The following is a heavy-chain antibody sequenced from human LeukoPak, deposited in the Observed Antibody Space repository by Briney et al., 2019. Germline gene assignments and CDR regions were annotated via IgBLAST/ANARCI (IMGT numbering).Heavy chain of an antibody. CDR3: ARGRRGYCSGGSCYAGTRFDP. CDR2: INHSGST. D-gene: IGHD2-15*01. J-gene: IGHJ5*02. V-gene: IGHV4-34*01. Sequence: PSETLSLTCAVYGGSLSGYYWSWIRQPPGRGLEWIGEINHSGSTNYNPSLKRRVTISVDTSMNQISLKLSSVTAADTAVYYCARGRRGYCSGGSCYAGTRFDPWGQGTLVTVSS. CDR1: GGSLSGYY.